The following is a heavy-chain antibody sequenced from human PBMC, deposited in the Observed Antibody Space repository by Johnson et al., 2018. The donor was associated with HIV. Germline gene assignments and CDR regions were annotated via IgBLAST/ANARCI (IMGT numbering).Heavy chain of an antibody. D-gene: IGHD4-23*01. Sequence: MQLVESGGGLIQPGGSLRLSCAASGFTVSSNYMGWVRQAPGKGLEWVSVLYSGGSTYYADSVKGRFTISRDNSKNTLYLQMNSLRAEDTAVYYCAKGYGGNGGAFDIWGQGTMVTVSS. J-gene: IGHJ3*02. V-gene: IGHV3-53*01. CDR3: AKGYGGNGGAFDI. CDR2: LYSGGST. CDR1: GFTVSSNY.